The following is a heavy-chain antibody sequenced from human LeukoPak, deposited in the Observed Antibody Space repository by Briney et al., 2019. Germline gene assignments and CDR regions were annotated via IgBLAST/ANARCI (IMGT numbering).Heavy chain of an antibody. V-gene: IGHV3-74*01. CDR1: GNYW. Sequence: GGSLRLSCAASGNYWMHWVRQAPGKGLVWVSHINSDGSWTSYADSVKGRFTISRDKSKNTLSLQMNSLRAEDTAVYYCAQQVGYCSSGSCYFTYWGQGTLVTVSS. J-gene: IGHJ1*01. CDR3: AQQVGYCSSGSCYFTY. CDR2: INSDGSWT. D-gene: IGHD2-15*01.